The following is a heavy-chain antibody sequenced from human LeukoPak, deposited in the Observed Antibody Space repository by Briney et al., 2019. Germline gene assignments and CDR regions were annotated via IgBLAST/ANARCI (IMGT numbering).Heavy chain of an antibody. Sequence: SETLSLTCTVSGGSISSSSYYWGWIRQPPGKGLEWIGYIYYSGSTNYNPSLKSRVTISVDTSKNQFSLKLSSVTAADTAVYYCATLYSSGWLQHWGQGTLVTVSS. D-gene: IGHD6-19*01. CDR3: ATLYSSGWLQH. V-gene: IGHV4-61*05. J-gene: IGHJ1*01. CDR2: IYYSGST. CDR1: GGSISSSSYY.